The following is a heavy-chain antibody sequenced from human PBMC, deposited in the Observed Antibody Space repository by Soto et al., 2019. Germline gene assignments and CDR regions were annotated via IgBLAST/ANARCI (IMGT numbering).Heavy chain of an antibody. CDR1: GFTFSSYW. CDR3: ARGEDILNPFDA. J-gene: IGHJ5*02. Sequence: GGSLRLSCAASGFTFSSYWMHWVRQAPGKGLVWVSHTKSDGSGTTYADSVKGRFTISRDNAKNTLYLQMNSLRAEDTAVYYWARGEDILNPFDAWGQGTLVTVAS. CDR2: TKSDGSGT. V-gene: IGHV3-74*01. D-gene: IGHD2-15*01.